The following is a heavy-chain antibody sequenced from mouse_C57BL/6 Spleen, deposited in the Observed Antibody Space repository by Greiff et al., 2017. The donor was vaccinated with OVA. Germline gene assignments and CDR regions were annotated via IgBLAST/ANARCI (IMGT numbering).Heavy chain of an antibody. V-gene: IGHV14-4*01. D-gene: IGHD1-3*01. CDR2: IDPENGDT. J-gene: IGHJ2*01. CDR3: TTTGESGY. CDR1: GFNIKDDY. Sequence: EVQLQQSGAELVRPGASVKLSCTASGFNIKDDYMHWVKQRPEQGLEWIGWIDPENGDTEYASKFQGKATITADTSSNTAYLQLSSLTSEDTAVYYYTTTGESGYWGQGTTLTVSS.